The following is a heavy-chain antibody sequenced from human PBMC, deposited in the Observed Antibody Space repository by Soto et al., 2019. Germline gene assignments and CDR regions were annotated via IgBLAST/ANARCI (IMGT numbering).Heavy chain of an antibody. CDR1: GFTFSSYG. CDR2: IWYDGSNK. CDR3: ASGGYSYGLPGYYYYGMDV. V-gene: IGHV3-33*01. J-gene: IGHJ6*02. Sequence: QVQLVESGGGVVQPGRSLRLSCAASGFTFSSYGMHWVRQAPGKGLEWVAVIWYDGSNKYYADSVKGRFTISRDNSKNTLYLQMNSLRAEDTAVYYCASGGYSYGLPGYYYYGMDVWGQGTTVTVSS. D-gene: IGHD5-18*01.